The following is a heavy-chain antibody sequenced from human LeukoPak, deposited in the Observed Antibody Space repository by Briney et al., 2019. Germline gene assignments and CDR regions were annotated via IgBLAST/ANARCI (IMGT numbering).Heavy chain of an antibody. CDR1: GSTFSDSA. CDR3: ARDSDVAAAVYYFDY. J-gene: IGHJ4*02. CDR2: IRSKVNNYAT. Sequence: GGSLRLSCAASGSTFSDSAMHWVRQASGKGLEWVGRIRSKVNNYATAFAASVKGRFTISRDDSKNTAYLQMNSLKTEDTAVYYCARDSDVAAAVYYFDYWGQGTLVTVSS. D-gene: IGHD6-13*01. V-gene: IGHV3-73*01.